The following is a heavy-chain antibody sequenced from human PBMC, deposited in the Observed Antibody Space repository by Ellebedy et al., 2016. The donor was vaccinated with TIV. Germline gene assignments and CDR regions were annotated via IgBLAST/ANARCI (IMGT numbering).Heavy chain of an antibody. Sequence: GGSLRLXXVVSGFTFSIHGIHWVRQAPGKGLEWVAAIWHDGITKHYTDSVKGRFTISRDNSKNTLYLQMNSLRAEDTAVYYCAREKYSSSWYGYYYYMDVWGKGTTVTVSS. J-gene: IGHJ6*03. V-gene: IGHV3-33*08. CDR3: AREKYSSSWYGYYYYMDV. CDR2: IWHDGITK. D-gene: IGHD6-13*01. CDR1: GFTFSIHG.